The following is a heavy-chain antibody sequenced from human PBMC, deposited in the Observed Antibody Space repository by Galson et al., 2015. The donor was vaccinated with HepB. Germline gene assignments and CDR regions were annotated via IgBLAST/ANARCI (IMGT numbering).Heavy chain of an antibody. CDR3: AREGDYGDYPFDY. V-gene: IGHV3-30-3*01. D-gene: IGHD4-17*01. CDR1: GFTFSSYA. J-gene: IGHJ4*02. CDR2: ISYDGSNK. Sequence: SLRLSCAASGFTFSSYAMHWVRQAPGKGLEWVAVISYDGSNKYYADSVKGRFTISRDNSKNTLYLQMNSLRAEDTAVYYCAREGDYGDYPFDYWGQGTLVTVSS.